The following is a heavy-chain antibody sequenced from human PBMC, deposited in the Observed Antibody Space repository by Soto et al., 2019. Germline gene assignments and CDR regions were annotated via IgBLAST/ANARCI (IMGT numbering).Heavy chain of an antibody. D-gene: IGHD2-15*01. CDR3: ARDGRYCSGGSCYRFDP. V-gene: IGHV4-59*01. Sequence: SETLSLTCTVSGGSISSYYWSWIRQPPGKGLEWIGYVYYSGSTNYNPSLKSRVIISVDTSKNQFSLKLSSVTTADTAVYYCARDGRYCSGGSCYRFDPWGQGTLVTVSS. CDR2: VYYSGST. CDR1: GGSISSYY. J-gene: IGHJ5*02.